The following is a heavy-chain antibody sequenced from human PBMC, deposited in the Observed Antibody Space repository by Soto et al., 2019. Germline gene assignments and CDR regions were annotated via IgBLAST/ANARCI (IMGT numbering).Heavy chain of an antibody. Sequence: PGGSLRLSCGASGFTFSSYSMNWGRQATGKGLEWVSSISSSSSYIYYADSVKGRFTISRDNAKNSLYLQMNSLRAEDTAVYYCAREGYCSSTSCHTGGHDAFDIWGQGTMVAVAS. J-gene: IGHJ3*02. CDR1: GFTFSSYS. CDR3: AREGYCSSTSCHTGGHDAFDI. V-gene: IGHV3-21*01. D-gene: IGHD2-2*01. CDR2: ISSSSSYI.